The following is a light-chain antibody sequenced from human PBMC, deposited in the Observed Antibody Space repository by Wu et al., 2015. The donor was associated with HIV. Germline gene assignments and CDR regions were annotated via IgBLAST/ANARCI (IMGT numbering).Light chain of an antibody. CDR3: QQLNSYLLLT. Sequence: DIQLTQSPSFLSASVGDRVTITCRASQGISSYLAWYQQKPGKAPKLLIYAASTLQSGVPSRFSGSGSGTEFTLTISSLQPEDFATYYCQQLNSYLLLTFGEGPRWRSN. CDR2: AAS. J-gene: IGKJ4*01. CDR1: QGISSY. V-gene: IGKV1-9*01.